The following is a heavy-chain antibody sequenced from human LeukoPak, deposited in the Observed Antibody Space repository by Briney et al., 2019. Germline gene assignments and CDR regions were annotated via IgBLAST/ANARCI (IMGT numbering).Heavy chain of an antibody. J-gene: IGHJ4*02. Sequence: PGGSLRLSCVASGIAFRSFAMSWVRQAPGKGLEWVSVISGGGSNTFYADSVKGRFTSSRDNSENTLYLQMKSLRAEDTAVYYCAKSRRGVIIDESDSWGQGTLVTVSS. CDR3: AKSRRGVIIDESDS. D-gene: IGHD3-10*01. CDR2: ISGGGSNT. V-gene: IGHV3-23*01. CDR1: GIAFRSFA.